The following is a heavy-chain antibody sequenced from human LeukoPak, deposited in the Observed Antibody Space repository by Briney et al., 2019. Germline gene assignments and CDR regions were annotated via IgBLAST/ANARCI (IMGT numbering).Heavy chain of an antibody. J-gene: IGHJ4*02. CDR3: ARGGSGSYRA. D-gene: IGHD3-10*01. V-gene: IGHV4-61*02. CDR1: GGSISSGSYY. CDR2: ISTSGST. Sequence: SETLSLTCTVSGGSISSGSYYWSWIRQPAGKGLEWIGRISTSGSTKYNPSLKSRVAISVGTSKNQFSLKLSSVTAADTAVYFCARGGSGSYRAWGQGTLVTVSS.